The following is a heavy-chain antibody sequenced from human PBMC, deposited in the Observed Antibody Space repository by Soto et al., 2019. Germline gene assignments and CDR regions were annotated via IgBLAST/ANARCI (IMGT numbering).Heavy chain of an antibody. D-gene: IGHD2-8*01. CDR3: AKNGQPPYYYYGLDV. CDR2: ISGYNGDT. J-gene: IGHJ6*02. CDR1: GYTFTRYG. Sequence: AXVKVSCKASGYTFTRYGISWVRQAPGQGLEWMGWISGYNGDTNYAQKFQGRVSMTIDTSTTTAYMELRSLTSDDTAVYYCAKNGQPPYYYYGLDVWGQGTKVTGSS. V-gene: IGHV1-18*01.